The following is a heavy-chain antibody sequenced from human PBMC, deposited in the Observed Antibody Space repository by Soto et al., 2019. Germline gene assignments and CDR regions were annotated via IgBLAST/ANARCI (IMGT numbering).Heavy chain of an antibody. V-gene: IGHV4-59*01. Sequence: PSQLLSLTCTVACCPINSYYLSCLSQPPGKGLEWIGYIYYSGSTNYNPSLKSRVTISVDTSKNQFSLKLSSVTAADTAVYYCARGNSEAYGMDVWGQGTTVNVS. CDR1: CCPINSYY. CDR2: IYYSGST. D-gene: IGHD4-4*01. J-gene: IGHJ6*02. CDR3: ARGNSEAYGMDV.